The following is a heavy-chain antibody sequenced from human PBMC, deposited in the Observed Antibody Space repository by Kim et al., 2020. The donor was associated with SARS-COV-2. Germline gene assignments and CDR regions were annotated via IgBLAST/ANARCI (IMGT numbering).Heavy chain of an antibody. J-gene: IGHJ3*02. CDR2: ISYDGSNK. CDR3: AKGELRYFDWPLDAFDI. D-gene: IGHD3-9*01. CDR1: GFTFSSYG. Sequence: GGSLRLSCAASGFTFSSYGMHWVRQAPGKGLEWVAVISYDGSNKYYADSVKGRFTISRDNSKNTLYLQMNSLRAEDTAVYYCAKGELRYFDWPLDAFDIWGQGTMVTVSS. V-gene: IGHV3-30*18.